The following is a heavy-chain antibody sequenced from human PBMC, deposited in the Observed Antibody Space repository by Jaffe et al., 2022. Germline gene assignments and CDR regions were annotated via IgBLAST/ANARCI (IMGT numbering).Heavy chain of an antibody. V-gene: IGHV2-5*02. Sequence: QITLKESGPTLVKPTETLTLTCTFSGFSLSTTGVGVGWIRQPPGKALEWLAVIYWDDDKRYRPSLKSRLTITKDTSKNQVVLTMTDMDPMDTATYYCAHKLTVSFDPWGQGTLVTVSS. CDR3: AHKLTVSFDP. CDR1: GFSLSTTGVG. D-gene: IGHD1-20*01. J-gene: IGHJ5*02. CDR2: IYWDDDK.